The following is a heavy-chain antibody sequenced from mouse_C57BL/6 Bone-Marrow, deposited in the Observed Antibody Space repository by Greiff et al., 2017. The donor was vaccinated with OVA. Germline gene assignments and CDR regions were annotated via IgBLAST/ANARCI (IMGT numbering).Heavy chain of an antibody. CDR1: GFTFSSYA. CDR2: ISDGGSYT. D-gene: IGHD1-1*01. J-gene: IGHJ3*01. Sequence: EVKLMESGGGLVKPGGSLKLSCAASGFTFSSYAMSWVRQTPENRLEWVATISDGGSYTSYTDNVKGRFTISRDNAKNNLYLQMSHLKSEDTAMYYCARVYYYGSSYRFAYWGQGTLVTVSA. V-gene: IGHV5-4*03. CDR3: ARVYYYGSSYRFAY.